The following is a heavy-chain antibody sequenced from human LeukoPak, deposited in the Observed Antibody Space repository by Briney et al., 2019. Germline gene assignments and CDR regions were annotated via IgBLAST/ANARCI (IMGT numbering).Heavy chain of an antibody. V-gene: IGHV3-53*01. D-gene: IGHD4-17*01. CDR3: ARGQTVTLYYYYYYGMDV. CDR2: IYNAGDR. CDR1: GFTVSSNY. J-gene: IGHJ6*02. Sequence: GGSLRLSCAASGFTVSSNYMSWVRQAPGKGLEWVSVIYNAGDRYYADSVKGRFTISRDSSKNTLYLQVNSLRAEDTAVYYCARGQTVTLYYYYYYGMDVWGQGTTVTVSS.